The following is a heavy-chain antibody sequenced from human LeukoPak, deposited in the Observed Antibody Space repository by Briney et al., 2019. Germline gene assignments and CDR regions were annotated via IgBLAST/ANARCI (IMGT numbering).Heavy chain of an antibody. J-gene: IGHJ4*02. Sequence: GGSLRLSCAASGFTFSSYAMSWVRQSPGKGLEWVSRINGSGGSTYYADSVKGRLTISRDNSKNTLYLQMNSLRAEDTGLYYCAKDDRLAYDSSGYYYARFDYWGQGTLVTVSS. CDR2: INGSGGST. D-gene: IGHD3-22*01. CDR3: AKDDRLAYDSSGYYYARFDY. CDR1: GFTFSSYA. V-gene: IGHV3-23*01.